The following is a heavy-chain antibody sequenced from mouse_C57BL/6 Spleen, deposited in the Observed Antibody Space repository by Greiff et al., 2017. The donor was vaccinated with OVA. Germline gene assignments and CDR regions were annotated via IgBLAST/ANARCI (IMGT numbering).Heavy chain of an antibody. V-gene: IGHV1-42*01. CDR2: INPSTGGT. J-gene: IGHJ1*03. CDR1: GYSFTGYY. Sequence: EVQLQQSGPELVKPGASVKISCKASGYSFTGYYMNWVKQSPEKSLEWIGEINPSTGGTTYNQKFKAKATLTVDKSSSTAYMQLKSLTSEDSAVYYCARSHYYGSSEGYFDVWGTGTTVTVSS. D-gene: IGHD1-1*01. CDR3: ARSHYYGSSEGYFDV.